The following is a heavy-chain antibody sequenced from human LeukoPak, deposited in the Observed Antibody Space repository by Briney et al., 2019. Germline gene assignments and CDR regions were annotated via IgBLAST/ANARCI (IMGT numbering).Heavy chain of an antibody. D-gene: IGHD6-13*01. Sequence: SQTLSLTCAISGDSVSSNSAAWNWIRQSPSRGLEWLGRTYYRSKWYNDYAVSVKSRITINPCTSKNQFSLQLNSVTPEDTAVYYCARDRQAGIAAAGRGSGYYYYGMDVWGQGTTVTVSS. CDR2: TYYRSKWYN. V-gene: IGHV6-1*01. CDR3: ARDRQAGIAAAGRGSGYYYYGMDV. J-gene: IGHJ6*02. CDR1: GDSVSSNSAA.